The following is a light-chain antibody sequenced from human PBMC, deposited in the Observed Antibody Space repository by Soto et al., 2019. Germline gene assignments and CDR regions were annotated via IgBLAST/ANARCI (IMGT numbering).Light chain of an antibody. CDR2: SAS. V-gene: IGKV1-5*01. CDR1: QTISSW. J-gene: IGKJ5*01. CDR3: QQYENLPT. Sequence: DIHMTQSPSTLSGSLGDRVTITFRASQTISSWLAWYLQRPGQAPKLLIRSASTLQRGVPSRLSGSGSRTEFTLTIADLQPDDFGTYYCQQYENLPTFGQGTRLEIK.